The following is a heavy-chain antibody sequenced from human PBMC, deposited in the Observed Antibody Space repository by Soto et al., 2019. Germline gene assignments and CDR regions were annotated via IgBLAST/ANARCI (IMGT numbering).Heavy chain of an antibody. CDR2: ISYDGSNK. V-gene: IGHV3-30*18. CDR1: GFTFSSYG. Sequence: QVQLVESGGGVVQPGRSLRLSCAASGFTFSSYGMHWVRQAPGKGLEWVAVISYDGSNKYYADSVKGRFTISRDNSKNTLYLQMNSLRAEDTAVYYCAKPGSDWSRFGDGMDVWGQGTTVTVSS. D-gene: IGHD6-19*01. CDR3: AKPGSDWSRFGDGMDV. J-gene: IGHJ6*02.